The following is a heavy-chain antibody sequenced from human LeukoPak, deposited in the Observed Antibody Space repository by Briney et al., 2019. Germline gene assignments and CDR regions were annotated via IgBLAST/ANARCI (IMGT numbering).Heavy chain of an antibody. J-gene: IGHJ4*02. D-gene: IGHD1-26*01. V-gene: IGHV3-9*01. CDR3: AKDQSGTAPPWGFDQ. Sequence: SLRLSCAASGFIVDDYAMHGVGQAPGKGLEWVSGISWNSGSIGYADSVKGRFTISRDNAKNSLYLQRNSLRAEDTALYYCAKDQSGTAPPWGFDQWGQGTQVTVSS. CDR1: GFIVDDYA. CDR2: ISWNSGSI.